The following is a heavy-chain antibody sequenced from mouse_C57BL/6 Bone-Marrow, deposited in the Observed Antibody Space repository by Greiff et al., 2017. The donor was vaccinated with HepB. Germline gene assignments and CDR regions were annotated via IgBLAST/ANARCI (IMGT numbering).Heavy chain of an antibody. D-gene: IGHD1-1*01. Sequence: QQSCKASGYTFTSYWMQWVKQRPGQGLEWIGEIDPSDSYTNYNQKFKGNATLTVDTSSSTAYMQLSSLTSEDSAVYYCAIITTVKNYWGQGTTLTVSS. CDR3: AIITTVKNY. CDR1: GYTFTSYW. J-gene: IGHJ2*01. V-gene: IGHV1-50*01. CDR2: IDPSDSYT.